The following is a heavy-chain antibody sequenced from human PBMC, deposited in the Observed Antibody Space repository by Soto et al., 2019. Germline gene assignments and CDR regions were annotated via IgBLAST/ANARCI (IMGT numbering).Heavy chain of an antibody. D-gene: IGHD4-17*01. CDR1: GYTFTSYA. CDR3: ASNTMTKVTHYYYGMDV. V-gene: IGHV1-3*01. Sequence: ASVKVSCKASGYTFTSYAMHWVRQAPGQRLEWMGWINAGNGNTKYSQKFQGRVTITRDTSASTAYMELSSLRSEDTAVYYCASNTMTKVTHYYYGMDVWGQGATVTVSS. J-gene: IGHJ6*02. CDR2: INAGNGNT.